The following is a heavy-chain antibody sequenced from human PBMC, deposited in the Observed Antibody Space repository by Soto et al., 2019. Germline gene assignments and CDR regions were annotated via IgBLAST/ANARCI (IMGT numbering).Heavy chain of an antibody. Sequence: QVQLHESGPGLVKALETLSLTCTVSGGSIDYYRWSWIRQPPGKGLEWIGEISDSGSTNYNLSLRSRVTILVDTSKNQFSLKLNSVTAADTAVYYCARDSTSWFPYYGIDVWGQGTTVTVSS. D-gene: IGHD6-13*01. CDR2: ISDSGST. V-gene: IGHV4-59*01. CDR3: ARDSTSWFPYYGIDV. CDR1: GGSIDYYR. J-gene: IGHJ6*02.